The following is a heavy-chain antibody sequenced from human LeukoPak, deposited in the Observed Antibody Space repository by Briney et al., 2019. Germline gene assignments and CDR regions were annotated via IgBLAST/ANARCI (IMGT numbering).Heavy chain of an antibody. D-gene: IGHD6-13*01. CDR1: GFTFSSYA. Sequence: PGGSLRLSCAASGFTFSSYAMSWVRQAPGKGLEWVSAISGSGGSTYYADSVKGRFTISRDNSKNTLYLQMNSLRAEDTAVYYCAKTSLDSSSWFLPFDYWGQGTLVTVSS. CDR2: ISGSGGST. CDR3: AKTSLDSSSWFLPFDY. V-gene: IGHV3-23*01. J-gene: IGHJ4*02.